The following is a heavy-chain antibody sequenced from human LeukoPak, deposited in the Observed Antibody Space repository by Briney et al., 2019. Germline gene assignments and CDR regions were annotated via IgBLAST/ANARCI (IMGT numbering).Heavy chain of an antibody. CDR1: GGSVSSGSYY. V-gene: IGHV4-61*01. D-gene: IGHD4-17*01. CDR2: IYYSGST. J-gene: IGHJ3*02. CDR3: ARQYYGDAFDI. Sequence: PSETLSLTCTVSGGSVSSGSYYWSWIRQPPGKGLEWIGYIYYSGSTNYNPSLKSRVTISVDTSKNQFSLKLSSVTAADTAVYYCARQYYGDAFDIWGQGTMVTVSS.